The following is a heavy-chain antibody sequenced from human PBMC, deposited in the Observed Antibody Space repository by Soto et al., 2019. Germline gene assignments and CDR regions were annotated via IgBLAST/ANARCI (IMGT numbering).Heavy chain of an antibody. CDR3: ARGSGMGAPDGSFDI. Sequence: SVKVSCKASGCTFSSYAISWVRQAPGQGLEWMGGIIPIFGTANYAQKFQGRVTITADKSTSTAYMELSSLRSEDTAVYYCARGSGMGAPDGSFDIWGQGTMVTVSS. CDR2: IIPIFGTA. J-gene: IGHJ3*02. CDR1: GCTFSSYA. V-gene: IGHV1-69*06. D-gene: IGHD1-26*01.